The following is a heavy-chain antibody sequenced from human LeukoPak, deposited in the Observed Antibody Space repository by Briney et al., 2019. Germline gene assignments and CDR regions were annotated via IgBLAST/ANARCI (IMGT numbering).Heavy chain of an antibody. CDR2: INPNSGGST. J-gene: IGHJ4*02. CDR1: GYTFTGYY. CDR3: ASSDEYGDYPNFDY. V-gene: IGHV1-46*01. D-gene: IGHD4-17*01. Sequence: ASVKVSCKASGYTFTGYYMHWVRQAPGQGLEWMGWINPNSGGSTSYAQKFQGRVTMTRDTSTSTVYMELSSLRSEDTAVYYCASSDEYGDYPNFDYWGQGTLVTVSS.